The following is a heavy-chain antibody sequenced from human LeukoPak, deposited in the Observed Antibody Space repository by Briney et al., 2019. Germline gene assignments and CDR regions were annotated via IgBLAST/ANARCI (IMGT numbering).Heavy chain of an antibody. J-gene: IGHJ3*02. CDR1: GFTFANYA. D-gene: IGHD3-22*01. Sequence: GGSLRLSCTASGFTFANYAMSWVRQTPGKGLEWVSGLTASGESAFYADSVKGRFTISRDNSKNTLYLQMNSLRAEDTAVYYCASDYYDSSGYGAFDIWGQGTMVTVSS. CDR3: ASDYYDSSGYGAFDI. V-gene: IGHV3-23*01. CDR2: LTASGESA.